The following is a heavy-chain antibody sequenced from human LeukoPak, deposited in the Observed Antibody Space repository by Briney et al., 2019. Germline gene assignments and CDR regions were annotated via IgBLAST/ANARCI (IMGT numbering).Heavy chain of an antibody. Sequence: SETLSLTCTVSGGSISSAAYYWGWVRQPPGKGLDWIGSIYYTGTTYYSPSLQTRATLSFDASKNQFSLKLTSVTAADTAVYFCARRPIAAGNNWFDPWGQGTLVTVSS. V-gene: IGHV4-39*01. CDR1: GGSISSAAYY. CDR3: ARRPIAAGNNWFDP. CDR2: IYYTGTT. D-gene: IGHD6-13*01. J-gene: IGHJ5*02.